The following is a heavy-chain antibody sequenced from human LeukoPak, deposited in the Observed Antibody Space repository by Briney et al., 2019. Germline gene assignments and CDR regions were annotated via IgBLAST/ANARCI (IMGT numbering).Heavy chain of an antibody. CDR1: RFTFTSCR. CDR3: ARDLWWSYAYYFDY. Sequence: PGGSLSLSSAASRFTFTSCRMPWDRQGPEKGLEGVAVIWYDGSNKYYADSVKGRFTISRDNSKNTLYLQMNSLRAEDTAVYYCARDLWWSYAYYFDYWGQGTLVTVSS. V-gene: IGHV3-33*01. J-gene: IGHJ4*02. CDR2: IWYDGSNK. D-gene: IGHD2-15*01.